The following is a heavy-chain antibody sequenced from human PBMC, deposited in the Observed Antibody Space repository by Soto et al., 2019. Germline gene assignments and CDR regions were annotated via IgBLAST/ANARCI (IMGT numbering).Heavy chain of an antibody. J-gene: IGHJ1*01. CDR3: VKDASINSYSAHFRP. CDR1: GFTFSSYT. Sequence: GGSLRLSCAASGFTFSSYTMNWVSQGPGKGLEWVSSISSGSSYIYYADSMKGRFTLSRDNAKNSLYPQMNSLRAEDTAFYYSVKDASINSYSAHFRPWGQGTMVPLSS. V-gene: IGHV3-21*04. CDR2: ISSGSSYI. D-gene: IGHD4-4*01.